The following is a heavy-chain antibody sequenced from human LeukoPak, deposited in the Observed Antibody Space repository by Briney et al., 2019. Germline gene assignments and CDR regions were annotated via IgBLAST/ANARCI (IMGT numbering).Heavy chain of an antibody. CDR2: IYYSGST. D-gene: IGHD2-21*01. Sequence: SETLSLTCTVSGGSIISYYWGWIRQPPGKGLEWIGSIYYSGSTYYKPSLKSRVNISVDTSKNQFSLELSSVTAADTGVYYWAPYGGDWNFDSWGQGTLVTVSS. CDR3: APYGGDWNFDS. CDR1: GGSIISYY. V-gene: IGHV4-39*07. J-gene: IGHJ4*02.